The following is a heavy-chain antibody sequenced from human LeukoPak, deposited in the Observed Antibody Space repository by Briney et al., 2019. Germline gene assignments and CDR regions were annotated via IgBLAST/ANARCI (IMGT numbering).Heavy chain of an antibody. CDR1: GYTFTSYA. CDR2: INPNNGGT. CDR3: ARPSYCTGASCYWGY. J-gene: IGHJ4*02. Sequence: GASVKVSCKASGYTFTSYAISWVRQAPGQGLEWMGWINPNNGGTNYAQKFQGRVTMTSDTSISTAYMELSRLRSDDTAVYYCARPSYCTGASCYWGYWGQGTLVTVSS. D-gene: IGHD2-15*01. V-gene: IGHV1-2*02.